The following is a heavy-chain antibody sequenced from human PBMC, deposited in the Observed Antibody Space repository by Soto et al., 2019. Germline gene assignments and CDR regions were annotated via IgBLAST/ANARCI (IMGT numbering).Heavy chain of an antibody. CDR1: GFSLSTRGVG. CDR3: AHKGGGDRILDY. CDR2: IYWDDAK. D-gene: IGHD3-16*01. Sequence: QITLKESGPTLVKPTQTLTLTCNFSGFSLSTRGVGVGWIRQPPGKALEWLTLIYWDDAKEYSPSLRSRITITKDTSKNPGVLTMTDMAPVEPATYYCAHKGGGDRILDYWGQGTLVTVSS. J-gene: IGHJ4*02. V-gene: IGHV2-5*02.